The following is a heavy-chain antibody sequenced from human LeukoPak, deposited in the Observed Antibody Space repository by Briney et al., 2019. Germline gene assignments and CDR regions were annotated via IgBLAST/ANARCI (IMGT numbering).Heavy chain of an antibody. V-gene: IGHV4-31*03. Sequence: PSETLSLTCTVSGGSITSGSSYWSWIRQHPGKGPEWIAYVHYSGSTYYNPSLLSRVTISVDTSKNQFSLNLNSVTAADTAVYYCASARGTYYRRAFDIWGLGTMVTVSS. CDR3: ASARGTYYRRAFDI. CDR2: VHYSGST. J-gene: IGHJ3*02. CDR1: GGSITSGSSY. D-gene: IGHD1-26*01.